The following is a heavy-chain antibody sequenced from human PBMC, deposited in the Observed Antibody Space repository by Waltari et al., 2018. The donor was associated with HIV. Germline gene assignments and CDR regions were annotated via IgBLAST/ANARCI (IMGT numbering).Heavy chain of an antibody. CDR3: ARESEWLYSVFFDL. J-gene: IGHJ5*02. Sequence: SQELRVPWGGSCTLLCLAIAVDLHAHWVSWIGQDPGEEPEWVDSINSAGAETHDGDSVKGRFTILRNKDNNSVHIDMTHLGGEDSAFYLCARESEWLYSVFFDLWGRGSLVTVSS. D-gene: IGHD2-15*01. CDR2: INSAGAET. CDR1: AVDLHAHW. V-gene: IGHV3-7*01.